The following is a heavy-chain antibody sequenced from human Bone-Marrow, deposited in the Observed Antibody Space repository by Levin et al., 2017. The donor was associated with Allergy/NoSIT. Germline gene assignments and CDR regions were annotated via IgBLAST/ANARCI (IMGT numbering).Heavy chain of an antibody. CDR1: GFTFSHAW. CDR2: IKSKIGGGTI. Sequence: GESLKISCAASGFTFSHAWMSWVRQAPGKGLEWVGRIKSKIGGGTIEYAAPVKESFTIPREDSKNTVYLQMNGLRNEDTDVYYCSWVHRNRTYADTYYYHMGVWGRGTTVIVSS. V-gene: IGHV3-15*01. J-gene: IGHJ6*03. D-gene: IGHD2/OR15-2a*01. CDR3: SWVHRNRTYADTYYYHMGV.